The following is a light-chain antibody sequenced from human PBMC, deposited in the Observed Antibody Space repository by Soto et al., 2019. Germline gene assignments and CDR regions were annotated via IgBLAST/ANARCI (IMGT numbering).Light chain of an antibody. Sequence: EIVMTQSPATLSLSPGDRATLSSRASENVFNFMAWYQHKPGLAPRLLIYDASNRATGVPSRFSGSGSGTDFTLTISSLDPEDVAVYYCQQRTKWPPIFTFGPGTKVEIK. CDR1: ENVFNF. CDR2: DAS. V-gene: IGKV3-11*01. CDR3: QQRTKWPPIFT. J-gene: IGKJ3*01.